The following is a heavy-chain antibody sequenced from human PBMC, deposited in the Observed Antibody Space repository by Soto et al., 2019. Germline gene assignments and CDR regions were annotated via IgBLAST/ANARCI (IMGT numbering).Heavy chain of an antibody. Sequence: SETLSLTSTGSGGSLSTYDWIWGGIRQTPGKGLEWIGHIYEGGRTYSNPSLMSRATISLDTSKNLFSLNLKSVTAADTAVYYCTRGPSGDTVDFWGQGLLVT. D-gene: IGHD5-18*01. CDR3: TRGPSGDTVDF. CDR1: GGSLSTYDWI. V-gene: IGHV4-30-4*08. J-gene: IGHJ4*02. CDR2: IYEGGRT.